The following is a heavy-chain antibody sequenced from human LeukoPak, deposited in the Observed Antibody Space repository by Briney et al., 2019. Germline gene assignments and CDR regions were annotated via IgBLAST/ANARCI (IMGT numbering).Heavy chain of an antibody. V-gene: IGHV3-48*03. CDR3: ARGAGFDY. CDR1: GFTFSSYE. J-gene: IGHJ4*02. CDR2: ISGSGSTI. Sequence: PRGSPRLSCAASGFTFSSYEMNWVRQAPGKGLEWVSYISGSGSTIYYADSVKGRFTISRDNTKNSLYLQMNSLRAEDTAVYYCARGAGFDYWGQGTLVTVSS.